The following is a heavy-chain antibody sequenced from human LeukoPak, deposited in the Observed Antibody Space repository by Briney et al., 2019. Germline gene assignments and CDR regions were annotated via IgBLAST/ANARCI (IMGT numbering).Heavy chain of an antibody. CDR2: IHHSGST. V-gene: IGHV4-34*01. CDR3: ATEEGYNAY. D-gene: IGHD5-24*01. Sequence: SETLSLTCAVYGGSFSAYYWSWIRQSPGKGLEWIGEIHHSGSTKYNPSLKSRVTISVDMSQSQFSLKLTSVTAADTAVYYCATEEGYNAYWGQGVLVTVSS. CDR1: GGSFSAYY. J-gene: IGHJ4*02.